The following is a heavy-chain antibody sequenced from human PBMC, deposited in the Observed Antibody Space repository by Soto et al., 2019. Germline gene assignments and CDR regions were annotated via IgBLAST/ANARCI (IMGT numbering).Heavy chain of an antibody. CDR2: ISAYNGNT. Sequence: ASVKVSCKASCYTFTIYGINWVRQAPGQWLECMGWISAYNGNTNYAQKLQGRVTMTSDTSTSTAYMELRSLRSDDTAVYYCARQRGSGWYDYWGQGTLVTVSS. D-gene: IGHD6-19*01. CDR1: CYTFTIYG. CDR3: ARQRGSGWYDY. V-gene: IGHV1-18*01. J-gene: IGHJ4*02.